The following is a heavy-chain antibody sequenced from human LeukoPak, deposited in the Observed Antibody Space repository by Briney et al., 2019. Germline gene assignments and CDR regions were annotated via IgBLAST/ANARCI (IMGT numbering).Heavy chain of an antibody. Sequence: SEALSLTCTVSGYSISSGYYWGWIRQPPGKGLEWIGSIYHSGSTYYNPSLKSRVTISVDTSKNQFSLKLSSVTAADTAVYYCARGSYYYDSSGYYPVDAFDIWGQGTMVTVSS. D-gene: IGHD3-22*01. J-gene: IGHJ3*02. CDR3: ARGSYYYDSSGYYPVDAFDI. CDR2: IYHSGST. CDR1: GYSISSGYY. V-gene: IGHV4-38-2*02.